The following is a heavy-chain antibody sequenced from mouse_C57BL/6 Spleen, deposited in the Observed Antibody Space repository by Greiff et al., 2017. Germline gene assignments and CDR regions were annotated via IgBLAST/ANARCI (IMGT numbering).Heavy chain of an antibody. CDR1: GYTFTSYW. D-gene: IGHD2-4*01. V-gene: IGHV1-69*01. Sequence: VQLQQSGAELVMPGASVKLSCKASGYTFTSYWMHWVKQRPGQGLEWIGEIDPSDSYTNYNQKFKGKSKLTVDKSSSTAYMQHSSLTSEDSAVYYCASRGRLRRYFDVWGTVTTVTVSS. CDR3: ASRGRLRRYFDV. CDR2: IDPSDSYT. J-gene: IGHJ1*03.